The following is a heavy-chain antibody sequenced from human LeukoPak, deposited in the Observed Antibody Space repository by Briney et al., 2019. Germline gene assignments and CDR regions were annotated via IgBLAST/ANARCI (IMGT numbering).Heavy chain of an antibody. CDR1: GGSFSGYY. D-gene: IGHD6-6*01. Sequence: PSETLSLTCAVYGGSFSGYYWSWIRQPPGKGLEWIGEINHSGSTNYNPSLKSRVTISVDTSKNQFSLKLSSVTAADTAVYYCACPSAAPTYYYGMDVWGQGTTVTVSS. CDR3: ACPSAAPTYYYGMDV. V-gene: IGHV4-34*01. CDR2: INHSGST. J-gene: IGHJ6*02.